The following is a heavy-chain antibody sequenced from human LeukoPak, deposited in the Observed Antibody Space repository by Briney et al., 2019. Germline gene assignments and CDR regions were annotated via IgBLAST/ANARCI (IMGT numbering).Heavy chain of an antibody. D-gene: IGHD6-13*01. J-gene: IGHJ3*02. CDR2: IKKDGSEK. V-gene: IGHV3-7*03. CDR1: GFTFSSHW. Sequence: GGSLRLSCAASGFTFSSHWMSWVRQAPGKGLEWVANIKKDGSEKYYVDSVKGRFTISRDNAKNSLYLQMNSLRAEDTAVYYCARDYSSTGGLDIWGQGTVVTAS. CDR3: ARDYSSTGGLDI.